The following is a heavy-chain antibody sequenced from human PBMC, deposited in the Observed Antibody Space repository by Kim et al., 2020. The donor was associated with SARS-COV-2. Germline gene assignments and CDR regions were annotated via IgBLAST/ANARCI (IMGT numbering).Heavy chain of an antibody. J-gene: IGHJ4*02. Sequence: SETLSLTCTVSGGSISSYYWSWIRQPPGKGLEWIGYIYYSGSTNYNPSLKSRVTISVDTSKNQFSLKLSSVTAADTAVYYCARLTTGYSYGEFDYWGQGTLVTVSS. CDR3: ARLTTGYSYGEFDY. V-gene: IGHV4-59*13. D-gene: IGHD5-18*01. CDR1: GGSISSYY. CDR2: IYYSGST.